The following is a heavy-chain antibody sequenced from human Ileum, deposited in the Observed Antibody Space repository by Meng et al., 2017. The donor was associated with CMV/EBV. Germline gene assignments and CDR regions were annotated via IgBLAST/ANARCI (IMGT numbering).Heavy chain of an antibody. J-gene: IGHJ6*02. CDR2: IIPIFGTA. CDR1: GGTFSSYA. Sequence: SVKVSCKASGGTFSSYAISWVRQAPGQGLEWMGGIIPIFGTANYAQKFQGRVTITTDESTSTAYMELSSLRSEDTAVYYCARDYTRRIQLWSDYYYYGMDVWDQGTTVTVSS. V-gene: IGHV1-69*05. D-gene: IGHD5-18*01. CDR3: ARDYTRRIQLWSDYYYYGMDV.